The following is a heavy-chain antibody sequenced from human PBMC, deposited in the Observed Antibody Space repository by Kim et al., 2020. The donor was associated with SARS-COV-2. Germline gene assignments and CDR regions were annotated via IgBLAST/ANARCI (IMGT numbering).Heavy chain of an antibody. V-gene: IGHV3-74*01. CDR1: GFTFSSYW. J-gene: IGHJ4*02. Sequence: GGSLRLSCVASGFTFSSYWMHWVRQAPGDARVWVSCVTGAGCSTSYADSVKGRFTISRDNARNTLYLQMNSLRAEDTAVYYCASLSTGYVWDKFDYWGQGTLVTVSS. CDR2: VTGAGCST. D-gene: IGHD3-16*01. CDR3: ASLSTGYVWDKFDY.